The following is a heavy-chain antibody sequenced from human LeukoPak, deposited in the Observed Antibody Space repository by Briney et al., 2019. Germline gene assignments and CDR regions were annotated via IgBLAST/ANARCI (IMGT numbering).Heavy chain of an antibody. J-gene: IGHJ2*01. CDR3: ARGMTSTRYWYFDL. CDR1: GGSISSYY. D-gene: IGHD5/OR15-5a*01. V-gene: IGHV4-59*01. CDR2: IYYSGST. Sequence: SETLSLTCTVSGGSISSYYWSWIRQPPGKGLEWIGYIYYSGSTNDNPSLKSRVTMSVDTSKNQVSLKLSSVTAADTAVYYCARGMTSTRYWYFDLWGRGTLVTVSS.